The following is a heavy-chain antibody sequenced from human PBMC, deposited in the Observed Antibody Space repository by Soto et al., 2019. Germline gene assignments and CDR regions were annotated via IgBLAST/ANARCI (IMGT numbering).Heavy chain of an antibody. Sequence: QVQLVESGGGVVQPGRSLRLSCAASGFTFSSYGMHWVRQAPGKGLEWVAVIWYDGSNKYYADSVKGRFTISRDNSKNTLYLQMNSLRAEDTAVYYCARGPTDTAMVIYYYYGMDVWGQGTTVTVSS. CDR1: GFTFSSYG. D-gene: IGHD5-18*01. CDR3: ARGPTDTAMVIYYYYGMDV. J-gene: IGHJ6*02. CDR2: IWYDGSNK. V-gene: IGHV3-33*01.